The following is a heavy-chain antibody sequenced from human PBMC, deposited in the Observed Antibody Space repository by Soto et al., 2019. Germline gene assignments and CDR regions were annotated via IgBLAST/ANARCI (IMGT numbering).Heavy chain of an antibody. D-gene: IGHD5-18*01. CDR3: ARDGSGHSYGD. Sequence: QVHLVQSGAEVKKPGASVKVSCKASGYTFSSSGISWVRLAPGQGLEWVAWISPNNGNTNYAQKLQGRATVTTGTSTSTAYMELRSLTSDDTAVYYCARDGSGHSYGDWGQGTLVTVSS. CDR1: GYTFSSSG. J-gene: IGHJ4*02. V-gene: IGHV1-18*01. CDR2: ISPNNGNT.